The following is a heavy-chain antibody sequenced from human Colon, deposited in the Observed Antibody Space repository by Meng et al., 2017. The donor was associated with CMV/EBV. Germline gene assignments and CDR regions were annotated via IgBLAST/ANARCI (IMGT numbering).Heavy chain of an antibody. CDR1: GYTFTGLH. V-gene: IGHV1-2*02. D-gene: IGHD2-2*01. Sequence: CKAPGYTFTGLHMHWVRQVPGQGLEWMGWINNNSGGTKYAQKFQGRVTMTRDTSISTAYMELSRLRSDDTAVYYCARDLVVVIPDDLWGQGTLVTVSS. CDR2: INNNSGGT. J-gene: IGHJ5*02. CDR3: ARDLVVVIPDDL.